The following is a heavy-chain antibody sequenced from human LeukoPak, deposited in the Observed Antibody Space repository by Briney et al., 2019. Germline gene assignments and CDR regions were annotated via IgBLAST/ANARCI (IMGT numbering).Heavy chain of an antibody. CDR3: ARGKVVPAAPKLYNWFDP. J-gene: IGHJ5*02. CDR1: GGTFSSDA. CDR2: IIPIFGTA. Sequence: SVKVSCKASGGTFSSDAISGVRQAPGQGLEWMGGIIPIFGTANYAQKFQGRVTITADESTSQAYMELSSLRSEDTAVYYCARGKVVPAAPKLYNWFDPWGQGTLVTVSS. V-gene: IGHV1-69*01. D-gene: IGHD2-2*01.